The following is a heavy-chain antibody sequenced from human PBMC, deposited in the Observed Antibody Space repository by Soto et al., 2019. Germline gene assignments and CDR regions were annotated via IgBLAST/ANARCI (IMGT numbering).Heavy chain of an antibody. CDR1: GGTFSSYA. CDR3: ARTAPMDAGDKYYYDF. CDR2: IIPIFGTA. D-gene: IGHD3-16*01. J-gene: IGHJ4*02. V-gene: IGHV1-69*13. Sequence: SVKVSCKASGGTFSSYAISWVRQAPGQGLEWMGGIIPIFGTANYAQKFQGRVTITADESTNTVYMDLRSLTSEDTAIYYCARTAPMDAGDKYYYDFWGQGTLVTVSS.